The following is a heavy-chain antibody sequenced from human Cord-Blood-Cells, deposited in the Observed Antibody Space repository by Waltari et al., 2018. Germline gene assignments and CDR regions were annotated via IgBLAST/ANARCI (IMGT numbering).Heavy chain of an antibody. V-gene: IGHV1-69*06. J-gene: IGHJ3*02. CDR2: SNPILGTA. Sequence: QVQLVQSGAEVKKPGSSVKVSCKASGGTFSSYAISWVRQAPGQGLEWMGGSNPILGTANYAQKCQGRVTITADKSTSTAYMELSSLRSEDTAVYYCAREKAPYRAALDAFDIWGQGTMVTVSS. CDR3: AREKAPYRAALDAFDI. CDR1: GGTFSSYA. D-gene: IGHD6-25*01.